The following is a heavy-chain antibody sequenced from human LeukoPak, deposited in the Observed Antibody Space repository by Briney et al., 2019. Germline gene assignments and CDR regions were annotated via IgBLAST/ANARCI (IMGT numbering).Heavy chain of an antibody. CDR3: ARHVEGAKLGYSYGPHYFDY. J-gene: IGHJ4*02. V-gene: IGHV5-51*01. CDR1: GYSFTSYW. CDR2: ISPGDSDT. Sequence: GESLKISCKGSGYSFTSYWIGWVRQMPGKGLEWMGIISPGDSDTRYSPSFQGQVNISADKSISTAYLQWSSLKASDTAMYYCARHVEGAKLGYSYGPHYFDYWGQGTLVTVSS. D-gene: IGHD5-18*01.